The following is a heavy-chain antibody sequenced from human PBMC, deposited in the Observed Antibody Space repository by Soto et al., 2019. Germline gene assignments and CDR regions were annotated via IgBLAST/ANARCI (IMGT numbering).Heavy chain of an antibody. J-gene: IGHJ6*02. CDR1: GFTFNNYG. Sequence: QVQLVESGGGVVQPGRSLRLSCAASGFTFNNYGMHWVRQAPGKGLVWVTVISYAGSHKYYADSVKGRFTISRDNSKNTLYLQMNSLRDEDTAVYYCAKRRGDHSNYSWGIDVWGQGTTVTVSS. CDR3: AKRRGDHSNYSWGIDV. D-gene: IGHD4-4*01. CDR2: ISYAGSHK. V-gene: IGHV3-30*18.